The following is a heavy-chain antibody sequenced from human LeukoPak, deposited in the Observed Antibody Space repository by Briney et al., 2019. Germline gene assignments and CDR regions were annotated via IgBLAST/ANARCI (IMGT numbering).Heavy chain of an antibody. J-gene: IGHJ4*02. V-gene: IGHV4-4*07. CDR2: IYTSGST. CDR1: GGSISSCY. Sequence: SETLSLTCTVSGGSISSCYWSWIRQPAGKGLEWIGRIYTSGSTNYNPSLKSRVTMSVDTSKNQFSLKLSSVTAADTAVYYCARVGIAVAGTNFDYWGQGTLVTVSS. CDR3: ARVGIAVAGTNFDY. D-gene: IGHD6-19*01.